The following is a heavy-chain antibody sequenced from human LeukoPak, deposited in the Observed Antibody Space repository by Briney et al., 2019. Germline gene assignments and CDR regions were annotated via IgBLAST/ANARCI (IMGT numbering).Heavy chain of an antibody. CDR1: GITFISYA. CDR3: AKGGFGNWFDP. CDR2: ITGGGGTT. Sequence: GGSLRLSCAASGITFISYAMTWFRQGPGKGPEWVSSITGGGGTTKYADSVKGRFTISRDNSKNTLHLQMNSLRDEDTAVYYCAKGGFGNWFDPWGQGTLVTVSS. V-gene: IGHV3-23*01. J-gene: IGHJ5*02. D-gene: IGHD3-10*01.